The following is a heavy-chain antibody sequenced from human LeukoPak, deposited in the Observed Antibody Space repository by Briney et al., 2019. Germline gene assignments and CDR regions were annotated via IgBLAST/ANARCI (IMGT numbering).Heavy chain of an antibody. CDR1: GGPISSSSYY. CDR3: ARRNGPDYSPYMDV. CDR2: IYYSGST. Sequence: PSETLSLTCTVSGGPISSSSYYWGWIRQPPGKGLEWIGSIYYSGSTYYNPSLKSRVTISVDTSKNQFSLKLSSVTAADTAVYYCARRNGPDYSPYMDVWGKGTTVTVSS. J-gene: IGHJ6*03. V-gene: IGHV4-39*01. D-gene: IGHD2-15*01.